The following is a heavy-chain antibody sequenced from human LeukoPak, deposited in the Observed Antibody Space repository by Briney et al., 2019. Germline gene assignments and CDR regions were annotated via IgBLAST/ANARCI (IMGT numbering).Heavy chain of an antibody. J-gene: IGHJ4*02. Sequence: GGSLRLSCAASGFAVSTNYLSWVRQAPGKGLKWVSIIFSGGSTYYADSVRGRFTISRDNSKNTVYLQINSLRAEDTAVYYCTRDQVSVAGTGIDYWGQGTLVTVSS. CDR1: GFAVSTNY. D-gene: IGHD6-19*01. CDR2: IFSGGST. V-gene: IGHV3-66*01. CDR3: TRDQVSVAGTGIDY.